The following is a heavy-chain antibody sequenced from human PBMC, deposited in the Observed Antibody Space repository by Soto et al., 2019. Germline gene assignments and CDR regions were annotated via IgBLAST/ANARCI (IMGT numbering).Heavy chain of an antibody. CDR3: ARVLFGSHYYYYYYMDV. Sequence: GGSLRLSCAASWFTVSSIYMSWVRQAPGKGLEWVSVIYSGDSTYYADSVKGRFTISRHNSKNTLYLQMNSLRAEDTAVYYCARVLFGSHYYYYYYMDVWGKGTTVTVSS. J-gene: IGHJ6*03. D-gene: IGHD3-10*01. CDR1: WFTVSSIY. V-gene: IGHV3-53*04. CDR2: IYSGDST.